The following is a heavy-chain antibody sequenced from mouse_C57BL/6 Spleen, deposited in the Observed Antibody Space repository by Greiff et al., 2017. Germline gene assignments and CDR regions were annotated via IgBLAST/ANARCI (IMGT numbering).Heavy chain of an antibody. CDR3: ARGEGRYFEV. J-gene: IGHJ1*03. CDR1: GFTFSDYG. D-gene: IGHD3-3*01. V-gene: IGHV5-17*01. Sequence: EVKVEESGGGLVKPGGSLKLSCAASGFTFSDYGMHWVRQAPEKGLEWVAYISSGSSNIYYADTVKGRFTISRDNAKNTLFRQMTSLRSKDTSMYYWARGEGRYFEVWGTGTTVTVSS. CDR2: ISSGSSNI.